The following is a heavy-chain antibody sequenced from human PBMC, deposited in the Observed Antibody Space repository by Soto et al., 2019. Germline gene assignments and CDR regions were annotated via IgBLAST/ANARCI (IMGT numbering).Heavy chain of an antibody. CDR2: IIPIFGTA. CDR1: RGTFSSYA. J-gene: IGHJ6*02. V-gene: IGHV1-69*13. Sequence: GAPVKVSSKASRGTFSSYAISWVRQAPGQGLEWMGGIIPIFGTANYAQKFQGRVTITADESTSTAYMELSSLRSEDTAVYYCARHVAVAGIPGYYYYGMDVWGQGTTVTVSS. D-gene: IGHD6-19*01. CDR3: ARHVAVAGIPGYYYYGMDV.